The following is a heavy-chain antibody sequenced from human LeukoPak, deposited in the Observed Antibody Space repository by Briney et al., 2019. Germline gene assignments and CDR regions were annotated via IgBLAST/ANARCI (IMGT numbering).Heavy chain of an antibody. J-gene: IGHJ6*03. CDR2: IYSGGST. Sequence: GGSLRLSCAASGFTVSSNYMSWVRQAPGEGLEWVSVIYSGGSTYYADSLKGRFTISRDNSKNKTYLQMRSLRAEDTAVYYCARDLATIAHYYYYMDVWGKGTTVTVSS. V-gene: IGHV3-66*02. CDR1: GFTVSSNY. CDR3: ARDLATIAHYYYYMDV. D-gene: IGHD5-12*01.